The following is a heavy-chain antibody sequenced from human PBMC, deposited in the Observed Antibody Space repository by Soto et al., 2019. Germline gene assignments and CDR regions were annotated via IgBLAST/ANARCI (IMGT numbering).Heavy chain of an antibody. CDR3: ARVGPWVPYYYDSSPYTFENWFDP. V-gene: IGHV4-59*08. J-gene: IGHJ5*02. CDR2: IYYSGST. D-gene: IGHD3-22*01. CDR1: GGSIRSYY. Sequence: SETLSLTCTVSGGSIRSYYWSWIRQPPCKGLELSGYIYYSGSTYYNPSLNSRVTLSIDMANNHVSLILNSVTAADTAVYYCARVGPWVPYYYDSSPYTFENWFDPWGQGTLVTVSS.